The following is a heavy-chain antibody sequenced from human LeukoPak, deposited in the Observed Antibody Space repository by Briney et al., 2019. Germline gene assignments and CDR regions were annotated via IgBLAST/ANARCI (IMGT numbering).Heavy chain of an antibody. CDR3: ARRRGSRFGYCSSTSCYGHFDY. CDR2: IYYSGST. D-gene: IGHD2-2*03. V-gene: IGHV4-39*07. CDR1: GGSISNYY. J-gene: IGHJ4*02. Sequence: SETLSLTCTVSGGSISNYYWGWIRQPPGKGLEWIGSIYYSGSTYYNPSLKSRVNISVDTSKNQFSLKLSSVTAADTAVYYCARRRGSRFGYCSSTSCYGHFDYWGQGTLVTVSS.